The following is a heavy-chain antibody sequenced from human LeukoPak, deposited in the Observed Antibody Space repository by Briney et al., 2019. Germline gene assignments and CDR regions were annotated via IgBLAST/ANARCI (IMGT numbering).Heavy chain of an antibody. J-gene: IGHJ4*02. V-gene: IGHV3-53*01. CDR2: IYSGGST. D-gene: IGHD1-26*01. CDR1: GFTVSSNY. CDR3: ARVGGSYTGRAYFDY. Sequence: PGGSLRLSCAASGFTVSSNYMSWVRQAPGKGLEWVSVIYSGGSTYYADSVKGRFTFSRDNSKNTLYLQMSSLRAEDTAVYYCARVGGSYTGRAYFDYWGQGTLVTVSS.